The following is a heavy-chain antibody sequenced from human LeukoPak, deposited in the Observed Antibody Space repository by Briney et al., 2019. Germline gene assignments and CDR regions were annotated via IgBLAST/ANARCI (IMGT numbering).Heavy chain of an antibody. V-gene: IGHV3-15*01. J-gene: IGHJ4*02. CDR3: TTAHYYDSSGYYSDY. Sequence: GGSLRLSCAASGFTFSTYGMHWVRQAPGKGLEWVGRIKSKTDGGTTDYAAPVKGRFTISRDDSKNTLYLQMNSLKTEDTAVYYCTTAHYYDSSGYYSDYWGQGTLVTVSS. D-gene: IGHD3-22*01. CDR2: IKSKTDGGTT. CDR1: GFTFSTYG.